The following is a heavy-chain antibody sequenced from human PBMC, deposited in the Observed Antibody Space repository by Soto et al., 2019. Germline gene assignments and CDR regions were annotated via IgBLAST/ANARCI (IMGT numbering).Heavy chain of an antibody. CDR1: GGSISSSSYY. J-gene: IGHJ6*03. Sequence: SETLSLTCTVSGGSISSSSYYWGWIRQPPGKGLEWIGSIYYSGSTYYNPSLKSRVTISVDTSKNQFSLKLSSVTAAATAAYYCARHLYESSRSPLRPGANYYYYYSMDVWGQGTTVTVSS. V-gene: IGHV4-39*01. CDR2: IYYSGST. D-gene: IGHD3-22*01. CDR3: ARHLYESSRSPLRPGANYYYYYSMDV.